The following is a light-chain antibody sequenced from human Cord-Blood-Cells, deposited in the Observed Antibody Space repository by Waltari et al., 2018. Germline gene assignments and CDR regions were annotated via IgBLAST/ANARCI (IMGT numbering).Light chain of an antibody. V-gene: IGLV2-23*01. CDR3: CSYAGSSTLV. CDR1: SSDVGSYNL. J-gene: IGLJ3*02. CDR2: EGS. Sequence: QSALTHPASVSGSPGQSITISCTGTSSDVGSYNLFSWYQQPPGKAPKLMIYEGSKRPSGVSNRFSGSKSGNTASLTISGLQAEDEADYYCCSYAGSSTLVFGGGTKLTVL.